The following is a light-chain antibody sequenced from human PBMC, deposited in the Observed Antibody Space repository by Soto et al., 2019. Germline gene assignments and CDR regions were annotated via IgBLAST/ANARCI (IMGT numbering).Light chain of an antibody. Sequence: DIQVTQSPSTLSASVGDRVTITCRASQSISGWLAWYQQKPGKAPKLMIYDASSLESGVPSRFSGSGSGTEFPLTISSLQPDDSATYYCQQYNTYRTFGQGTKVDIK. J-gene: IGKJ1*01. CDR2: DAS. CDR3: QQYNTYRT. CDR1: QSISGW. V-gene: IGKV1-5*01.